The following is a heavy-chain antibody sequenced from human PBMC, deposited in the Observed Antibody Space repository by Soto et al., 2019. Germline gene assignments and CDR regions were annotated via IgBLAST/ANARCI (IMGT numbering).Heavy chain of an antibody. J-gene: IGHJ3*02. Sequence: SETLSLTCAVSGGSISSSNWWSWVRQPPGKGLEWFGEIYHSGSTNYNPSLKSRVTISVDKSKNQFSLKLSSVTAADTAVYYCASQRAKITIFGVAADAFDIWGQGTMVTVSS. D-gene: IGHD3-3*01. CDR2: IYHSGST. V-gene: IGHV4-4*02. CDR3: ASQRAKITIFGVAADAFDI. CDR1: GGSISSSNW.